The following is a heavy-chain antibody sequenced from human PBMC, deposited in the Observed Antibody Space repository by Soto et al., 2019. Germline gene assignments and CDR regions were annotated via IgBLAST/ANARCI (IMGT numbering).Heavy chain of an antibody. CDR2: IYPVDSYT. CDR3: ARGYCTATLCDPGFDR. D-gene: IGHD2-8*02. CDR1: GYAFSSYW. J-gene: IGHJ5*02. V-gene: IGHV5-51*01. Sequence: PVESLQISCQGSGYAFSSYWIAWVRQMPGKGLEWMGIIYPVDSYTRYSPSFQGQVTISVDKSITTAYLQWSSLKASDTAMYYCARGYCTATLCDPGFDRWGKGNRVTVS.